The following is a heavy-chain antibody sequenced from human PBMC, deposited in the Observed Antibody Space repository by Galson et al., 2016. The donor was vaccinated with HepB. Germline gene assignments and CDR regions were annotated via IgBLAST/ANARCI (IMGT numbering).Heavy chain of an antibody. CDR2: IYYSGNT. J-gene: IGHJ4*02. Sequence: SSYAMSWVRQPPGKGLEWIGTIYYSGNTYYNPSLKSRITMSVDTSKNQFSLNLRSVTTTDTAVYYCARHKSYGSGSGFDYWGQGTLVTVSS. CDR1: SSYA. CDR3: ARHKSYGSGSGFDY. V-gene: IGHV4-39*01. D-gene: IGHD3-10*01.